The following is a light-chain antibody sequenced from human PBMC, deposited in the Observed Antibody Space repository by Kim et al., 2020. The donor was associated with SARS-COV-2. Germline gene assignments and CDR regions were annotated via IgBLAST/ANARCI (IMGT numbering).Light chain of an antibody. J-gene: IGKJ4*01. CDR3: QQLKSYPLT. Sequence: SASVGDRVTITCRASHVISSYLAWYQQKPGKAPELLIYAASTLQSGVPSRFSGSGSGTDFTLTISSLQPEDFATYYCQQLKSYPLTFGGGTKLEI. CDR1: HVISSY. CDR2: AAS. V-gene: IGKV1-9*01.